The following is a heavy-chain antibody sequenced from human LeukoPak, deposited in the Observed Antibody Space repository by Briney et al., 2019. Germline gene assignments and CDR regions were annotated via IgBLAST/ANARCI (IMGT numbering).Heavy chain of an antibody. CDR3: ARLVVVTEYYFDY. CDR1: GGSISSYY. Sequence: SETLSLTCTVSGGSISSYYWSWIRQPPGKGLEWIGYIYYSGSTNYNPSLKSRVTISVDTSKNQFSLKLSSVTAADTAVYYYARLVVVTEYYFDYWGQGTLVTVSS. CDR2: IYYSGST. J-gene: IGHJ4*02. V-gene: IGHV4-59*08. D-gene: IGHD3-22*01.